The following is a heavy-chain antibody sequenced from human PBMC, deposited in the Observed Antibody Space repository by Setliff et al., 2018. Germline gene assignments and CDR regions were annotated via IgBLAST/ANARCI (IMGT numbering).Heavy chain of an antibody. Sequence: SETLSLACTVSGVSIRSYYWSWIRQPPGKGLEWVGYIFYSGSSNYNPSLQSRVSISVDTSKNQLSLKLDSLTAADTAVYFCARLPRTVTHFDYWGQGALVTVSS. CDR3: ARLPRTVTHFDY. CDR2: IFYSGSS. J-gene: IGHJ4*02. CDR1: GVSIRSYY. V-gene: IGHV4-59*01. D-gene: IGHD4-17*01.